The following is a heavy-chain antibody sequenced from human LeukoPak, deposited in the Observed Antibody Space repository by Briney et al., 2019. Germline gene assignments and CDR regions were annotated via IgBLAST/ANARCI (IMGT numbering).Heavy chain of an antibody. V-gene: IGHV3-9*01. CDR2: ISWNSGNI. D-gene: IGHD2-21*01. J-gene: IGHJ4*02. CDR1: GSIFDNYG. CDR3: AKDFRIGYSAHFDY. Sequence: PGGSLRLSCVASGSIFDNYGMHWVRQAPGKGLEWVSRISWNSGNIGYADSVKGRFTISRDNAKNSLYLQMNSLRGEDTAVYCCAKDFRIGYSAHFDYWGQGALVTVSS.